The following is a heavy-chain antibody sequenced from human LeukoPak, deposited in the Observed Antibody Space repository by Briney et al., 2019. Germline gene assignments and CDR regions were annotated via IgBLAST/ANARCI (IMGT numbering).Heavy chain of an antibody. CDR1: GGSISSSSYY. J-gene: IGHJ4*02. CDR2: IYYSGST. D-gene: IGHD1-26*01. V-gene: IGHV4-39*07. Sequence: SETLSLTCTVSGGSISSSSYYWGWIRQPPGKGLEWIGSIYYSGSTNYNPSLKSRVTISVDTSKNQFSLKLSSVTAADTAVYYCARAPSNSGSYSGLDYWGQGTLVTVSS. CDR3: ARAPSNSGSYSGLDY.